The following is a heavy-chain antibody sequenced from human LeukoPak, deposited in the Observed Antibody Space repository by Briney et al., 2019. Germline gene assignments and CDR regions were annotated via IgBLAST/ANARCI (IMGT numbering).Heavy chain of an antibody. Sequence: GGSLRLSCAASGFTFGDYAMHWVRQAPGRGLEWVSGISWNSGIVGSPQSVHRRFPISRDTAQNSLYLQMTSLRAEDTALYYCAKAQRSEYGSGWNDGDFDFWGQGPLVTVS. J-gene: IGHJ4*02. CDR1: GFTFGDYA. CDR2: ISWNSGIV. CDR3: AKAQRSEYGSGWNDGDFDF. D-gene: IGHD6-19*01. V-gene: IGHV3-9*01.